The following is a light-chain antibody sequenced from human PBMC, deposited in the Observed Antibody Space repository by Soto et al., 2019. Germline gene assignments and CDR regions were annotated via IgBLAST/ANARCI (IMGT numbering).Light chain of an antibody. CDR3: QQYGSSPLT. CDR1: QSVSSSY. J-gene: IGKJ4*01. Sequence: EVVLTQSPGPLSLSPGERATLTCRASQSVSSSYLAWYQQKPGQAPRLLIYGASSRATGIPDRFRGRGSGTDFTLTINRLEPEDFAVYYCQQYGSSPLTFGGGTKVAIK. V-gene: IGKV3-20*01. CDR2: GAS.